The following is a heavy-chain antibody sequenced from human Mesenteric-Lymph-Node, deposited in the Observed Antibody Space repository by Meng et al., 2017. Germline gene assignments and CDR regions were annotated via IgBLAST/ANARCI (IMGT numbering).Heavy chain of an antibody. Sequence: SETLSLTCAVYGGSFSGYYWSWIRQPPGKGLEWIGSIYYTGSTYYNPSLKSRVTISVDTSKNQFSLKLNSVIAADTAVYYCARDVDGLGFCRSSSCSDWGQGTLVTVSS. V-gene: IGHV4-34*01. D-gene: IGHD2-2*01. J-gene: IGHJ4*02. CDR2: IYYTGST. CDR3: ARDVDGLGFCRSSSCSD. CDR1: GGSFSGYY.